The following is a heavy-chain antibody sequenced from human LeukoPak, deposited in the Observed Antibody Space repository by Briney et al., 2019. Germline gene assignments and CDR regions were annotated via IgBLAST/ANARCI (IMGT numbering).Heavy chain of an antibody. V-gene: IGHV4-59*01. CDR2: IYYSGST. D-gene: IGHD3-9*01. Sequence: SETLSLTCTFAGGSISSYYWSWIRQPPGRGLEWIGYIYYSGSTNYNPSLKGRVTISADTSKNPSSLKLSSVTAADTAVYYCARGVLRYFDWPYYMDVWGKGTTVTISS. J-gene: IGHJ6*03. CDR3: ARGVLRYFDWPYYMDV. CDR1: GGSISSYY.